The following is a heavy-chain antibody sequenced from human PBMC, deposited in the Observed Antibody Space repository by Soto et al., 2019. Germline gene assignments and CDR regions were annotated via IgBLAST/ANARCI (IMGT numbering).Heavy chain of an antibody. CDR2: ISWNSGSI. D-gene: IGHD3-10*01. CDR1: GFIFDDYA. J-gene: IGHJ4*02. CDR3: ATQVRGGTDY. Sequence: EVQLVESGGGLVQPGRSLRLSCAASGFIFDDYAMHWVRQAPGKGLEWVSGISWNSGSIAYADSVKGRFTISRDNAKNSLYLQMNSLRAEDTAFYYCATQVRGGTDYWGQGTLVTVSS. V-gene: IGHV3-9*01.